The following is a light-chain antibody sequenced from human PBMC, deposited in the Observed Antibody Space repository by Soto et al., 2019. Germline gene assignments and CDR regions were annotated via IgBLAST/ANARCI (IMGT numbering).Light chain of an antibody. J-gene: IGKJ4*01. Sequence: DIQMTQSPSSLSASLGDRVTITCRASQGIGIYLAWFQQRPGKVPTLLIYAASTLQSGVPSRFSGSGSGTDFTLTISSLQPEDVATYYCQKYNSAPLTFGGGTRVEIK. V-gene: IGKV1-27*01. CDR1: QGIGIY. CDR2: AAS. CDR3: QKYNSAPLT.